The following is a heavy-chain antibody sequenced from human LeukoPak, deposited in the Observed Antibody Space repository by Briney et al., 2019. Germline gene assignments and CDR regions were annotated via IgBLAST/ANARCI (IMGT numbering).Heavy chain of an antibody. Sequence: ASVKVSCKASGYTFTNYHIHWVRQAPGQGLEWMGWISAYNGNTNYAQKLQGRVTMTTDTSTSTAYMELRSLRSDDTAVYYCARVNWNDGSDYWGQGTLVTVSS. D-gene: IGHD1-1*01. CDR2: ISAYNGNT. CDR3: ARVNWNDGSDY. V-gene: IGHV1-18*04. CDR1: GYTFTNYH. J-gene: IGHJ4*02.